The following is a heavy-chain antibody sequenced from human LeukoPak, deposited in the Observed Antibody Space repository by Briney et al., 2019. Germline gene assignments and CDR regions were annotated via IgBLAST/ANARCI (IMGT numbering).Heavy chain of an antibody. J-gene: IGHJ4*02. CDR1: GFTFSSYW. D-gene: IGHD2-2*01. CDR2: INSDGSST. Sequence: GGSLRLSCAASGFTFSSYWMHWVRQAPGKGLVWVSRINSDGSSTSYAGSVKGRFTISRDNAKNTLYLQMNSLRAEDTAVYYCASPCSSTSCPDYWGQGTLVTVSS. V-gene: IGHV3-74*01. CDR3: ASPCSSTSCPDY.